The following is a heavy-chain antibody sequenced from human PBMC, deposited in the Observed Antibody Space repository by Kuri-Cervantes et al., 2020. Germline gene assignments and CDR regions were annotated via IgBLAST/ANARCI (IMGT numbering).Heavy chain of an antibody. V-gene: IGHV4-59*10. CDR3: ARSGLEYSNSKGFDY. D-gene: IGHD6-6*01. J-gene: IGHJ4*02. Sequence: GSLRLSCAVYGGSFSGYYWSWIRQPAGKGLEWIGRIYTSGSTNYNPSLKSRVTISVDKSKNQFSLKLSSVTAADTAVYFCARSGLEYSNSKGFDYWGRGALVTVSS. CDR1: GGSFSGYY. CDR2: IYTSGST.